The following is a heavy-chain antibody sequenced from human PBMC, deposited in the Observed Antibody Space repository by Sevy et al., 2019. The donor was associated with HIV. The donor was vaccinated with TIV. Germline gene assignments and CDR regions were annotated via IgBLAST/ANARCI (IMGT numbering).Heavy chain of an antibody. V-gene: IGHV3-30*04. CDR2: VSYDGIIK. CDR3: AIEGGYTSAWSPGNY. J-gene: IGHJ4*02. D-gene: IGHD6-19*01. CDR1: GFTFNTHA. Sequence: GGSLRLSCAASGFTFNTHAMHWVRQAPGKGLEWVALVSYDGIIKYYADYVKGRLTISRDNSKNTLSLQMNSLRIEDTAVYYCAIEGGYTSAWSPGNYWGQGTLVTVSS.